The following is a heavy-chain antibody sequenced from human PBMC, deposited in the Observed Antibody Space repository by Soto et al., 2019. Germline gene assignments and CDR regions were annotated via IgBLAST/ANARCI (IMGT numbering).Heavy chain of an antibody. CDR3: ARDLYCSSTSCGGWFDP. CDR2: ISAYNGNT. CDR1: GYTFTSYG. Sequence: ASVKVSCKASGYTFTSYGISWVRQAPGQGLEWMGWISAYNGNTNYAQKLQGRVTMTTDTSTSTAYMELRSLRSDDTAVYYCARDLYCSSTSCGGWFDPWDQGTLVTVSS. J-gene: IGHJ5*02. V-gene: IGHV1-18*01. D-gene: IGHD2-2*01.